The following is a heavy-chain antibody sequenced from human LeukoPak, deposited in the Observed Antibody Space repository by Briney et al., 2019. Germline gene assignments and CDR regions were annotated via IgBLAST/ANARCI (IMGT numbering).Heavy chain of an antibody. CDR1: RFTLSYYW. J-gene: IGHJ4*02. CDR2: INKDGTTT. CDR3: VRDWFSEGSAAFDS. Sequence: GGSLRLSCVASRFTLSYYWMHWVRQVPGKGLVWVSRINKDGTTTDYADSVKGRFTISRDNAKNTVFLQVTSLRLEDTAIYYCVRDWFSEGSAAFDSWGQGTLVTVSS. V-gene: IGHV3-74*01. D-gene: IGHD1-26*01.